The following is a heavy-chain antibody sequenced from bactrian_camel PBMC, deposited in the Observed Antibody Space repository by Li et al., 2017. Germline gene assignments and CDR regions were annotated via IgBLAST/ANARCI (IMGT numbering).Heavy chain of an antibody. J-gene: IGHJ4*01. D-gene: IGHD4*01. CDR1: GFTCDEARRDDCD. CDR2: IRSDGST. V-gene: IGHV3S60*01. CDR3: AAWGLTIRRLCFVGNL. Sequence: QVQLVESGGGSVQAGGSLRLSCTASGFTCDEARRDDCDMGWYRQSTGDQDVCDLVSRIRSDGSTYYSDSVKGRFTISRANDKNTVILQMNSLQPNDTAVYYCAAWGLTIRRLCFVGNLWGKGTQVTVS.